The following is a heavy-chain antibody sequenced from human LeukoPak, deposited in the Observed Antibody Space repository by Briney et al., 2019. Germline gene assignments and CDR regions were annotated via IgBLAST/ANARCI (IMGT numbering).Heavy chain of an antibody. CDR1: GGSISSYY. D-gene: IGHD6-6*01. V-gene: IGHV4-4*07. Sequence: PSETLSLTCTVSGGSISSYYWSWIRQPAGKGLEWIGRIYTSGSTNYNPSLKSRVTISVDTSKNQFSLKLSSVTAADTAVYYCAREELVQAYYYYYMDVWGKGTTVTVSS. CDR2: IYTSGST. J-gene: IGHJ6*03. CDR3: AREELVQAYYYYYMDV.